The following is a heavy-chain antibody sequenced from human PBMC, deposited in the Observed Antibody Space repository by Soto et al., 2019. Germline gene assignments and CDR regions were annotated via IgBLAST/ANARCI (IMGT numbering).Heavy chain of an antibody. CDR3: AHPRGYGVFDAVDI. D-gene: IGHD4-17*01. CDR1: GFTFSTYA. J-gene: IGHJ3*02. Sequence: GGSLRLSCAASGFTFSTYAMNWVRQAPGKGLEWVSAISNAGGSTYYAESVRGRFTISRDNSINTLYLQMSGLRTEDTAVYYCAHPRGYGVFDAVDIWGQGTMVTVSS. V-gene: IGHV3-23*01. CDR2: ISNAGGST.